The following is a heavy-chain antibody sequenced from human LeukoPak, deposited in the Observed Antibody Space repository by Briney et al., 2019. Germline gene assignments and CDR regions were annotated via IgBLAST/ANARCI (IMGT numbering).Heavy chain of an antibody. CDR1: GGSISSGGYS. CDR2: IYHSGST. CDR3: ARTGYYYGMDV. V-gene: IGHV4-30-2*01. J-gene: IGHJ6*02. Sequence: SETLSLTCAVSGGSISSGGYSWSWIRQPPGKGLEWIGYIYHSGSTNYNPSLKSRVTISVDTSENQFSLKLSSVTAADTAVYYCARTGYYYGMDVWGQGTTVTVSS.